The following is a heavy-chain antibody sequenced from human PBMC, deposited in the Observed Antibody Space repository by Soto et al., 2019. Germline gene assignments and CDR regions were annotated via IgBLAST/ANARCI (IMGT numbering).Heavy chain of an antibody. CDR1: GFTFSSYA. V-gene: IGHV3-23*01. J-gene: IGHJ4*02. D-gene: IGHD3-3*01. CDR3: AKSVRYDFWSGYSYFDY. CDR2: ISGSGGST. Sequence: EVQLLESGGGLVQPGGSLRLSCAASGFTFSSYAMSWVRQAPGKGLEWVSAISGSGGSTYYADSVKGRFTISRDNSKNTLYLQMNRMRAEDTAVYYCAKSVRYDFWSGYSYFDYWGQGTLVTVSS.